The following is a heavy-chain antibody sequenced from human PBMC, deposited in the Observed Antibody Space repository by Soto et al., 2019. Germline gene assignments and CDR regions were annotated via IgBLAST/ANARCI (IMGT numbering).Heavy chain of an antibody. J-gene: IGHJ5*02. V-gene: IGHV1-69*13. CDR3: ADSRRNWFDP. D-gene: IGHD4-4*01. Sequence: ASVKVSCKASGGTFSSYAISWVRQAPGQGLEWMGGIIPILGTANYAQKFQGRVTITADESTSTAYMELSSLRSEDTAVYYCADSRRNWFDPWGQGTLVTVSS. CDR2: IIPILGTA. CDR1: GGTFSSYA.